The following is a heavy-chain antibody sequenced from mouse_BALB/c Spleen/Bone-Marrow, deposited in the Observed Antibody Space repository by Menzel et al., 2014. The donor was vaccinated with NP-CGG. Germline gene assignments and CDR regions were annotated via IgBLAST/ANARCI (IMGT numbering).Heavy chain of an antibody. D-gene: IGHD4-1*01. Sequence: QVQLQQSGPELVKPGASVKISCKASGYAFSSSWMNWVKQRPGQGLEWIGRIYPGDGDTKYNGKFKGKATLTADKSSSTASMQRSSVAAEEDAVDFCGRPRSWECWAMDAWGEGTSVTVAS. V-gene: IGHV1-82*01. CDR3: GRPRSWECWAMDA. CDR2: IYPGDGDT. J-gene: IGHJ4*01. CDR1: GYAFSSSW.